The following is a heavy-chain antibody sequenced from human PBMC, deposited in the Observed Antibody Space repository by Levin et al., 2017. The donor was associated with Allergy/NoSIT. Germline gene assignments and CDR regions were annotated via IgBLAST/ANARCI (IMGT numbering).Heavy chain of an antibody. CDR2: IKPDGSEK. CDR3: VRGFGMDV. J-gene: IGHJ6*02. V-gene: IGHV3-7*01. CDR1: GFTFSPYW. Sequence: SEESLKISCAASGFTFSPYWMTWVRQASGKGLEWVANIKPDGSEKSYVDSLKGRFTISRDNAKNSLYLEMNSLRVEDTAVYYCVRGFGMDVWGQGTTVTVSS.